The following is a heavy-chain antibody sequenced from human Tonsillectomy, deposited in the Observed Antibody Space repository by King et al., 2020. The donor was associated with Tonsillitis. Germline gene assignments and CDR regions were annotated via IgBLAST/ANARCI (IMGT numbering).Heavy chain of an antibody. Sequence: HVQLVESGAEVKKPGASVKVSCKASGYTFTTYGISWVRQAPGQGLEWMGWISTYNGNTNYAQKLQGRVTMTTDTSTTTAYMELRSLRSDDTAVYYCARVAVYDSLPRDFDYWGQGTLVTVSS. CDR2: ISTYNGNT. CDR3: ARVAVYDSLPRDFDY. D-gene: IGHD3-22*01. V-gene: IGHV1-18*01. CDR1: GYTFTTYG. J-gene: IGHJ4*02.